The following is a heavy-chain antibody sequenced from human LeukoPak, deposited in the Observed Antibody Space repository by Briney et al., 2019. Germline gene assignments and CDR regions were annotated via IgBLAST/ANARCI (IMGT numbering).Heavy chain of an antibody. CDR1: GFKFTKYW. V-gene: IGHV3-7*01. J-gene: IGHJ6*02. Sequence: GGSLRLSCAASGFKFTKYWMSWVRQAPGKGLEWVANIKQDGSEKYYVDSVKGRFTISRDNAKNLVYLQMNSLRVEGTAVYYCASLKGMDVWGQGTTVTVSS. CDR3: ASLKGMDV. CDR2: IKQDGSEK.